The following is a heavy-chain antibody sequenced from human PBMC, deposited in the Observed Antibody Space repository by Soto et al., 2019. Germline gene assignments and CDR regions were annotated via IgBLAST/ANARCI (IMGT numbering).Heavy chain of an antibody. J-gene: IGHJ6*02. CDR2: INHSGRT. D-gene: IGHD2-2*01. CDR3: ARGPRCINTSCSNDFYHFGLDV. CDR1: GGSFSGYF. V-gene: IGHV4-34*01. Sequence: SETLSLTCAVYGGSFSGYFWTWVRQAPGKGLEWIGEINHSGRTNTNPSLKSRISTSVDTSKNQFSLRLSSVTAADTAFYYCARGPRCINTSCSNDFYHFGLDVWGQGTSVTVS.